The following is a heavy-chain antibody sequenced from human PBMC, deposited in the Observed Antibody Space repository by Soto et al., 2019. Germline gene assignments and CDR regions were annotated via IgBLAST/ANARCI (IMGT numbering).Heavy chain of an antibody. J-gene: IGHJ4*02. D-gene: IGHD2-15*01. Sequence: GASVKVSCKASGYTFSSYAIHWVRQAPGQGLEWIGWIHAGNGNTKYSQSFQGRVTISRDTSATTAYMELNSLRSEDTAVYYCARGVAFLDYWGQGTLVTVSS. CDR2: IHAGNGNT. CDR3: ARGVAFLDY. CDR1: GYTFSSYA. V-gene: IGHV1-3*01.